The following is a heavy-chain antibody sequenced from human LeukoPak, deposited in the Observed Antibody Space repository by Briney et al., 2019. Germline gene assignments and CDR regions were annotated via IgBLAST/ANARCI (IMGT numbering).Heavy chain of an antibody. Sequence: SETLSLTCTVSGDSLSTYYWSWIRQPPEKGLEWIGYIYYSGTTNYNPSLKSRVTISVDTSKNQFSLKLSSVTAADTAVYYCAREGYYYDSSGYGLFDYWGQGTLVTVSS. D-gene: IGHD3-22*01. CDR3: AREGYYYDSSGYGLFDY. V-gene: IGHV4-59*12. CDR2: IYYSGTT. CDR1: GDSLSTYY. J-gene: IGHJ4*02.